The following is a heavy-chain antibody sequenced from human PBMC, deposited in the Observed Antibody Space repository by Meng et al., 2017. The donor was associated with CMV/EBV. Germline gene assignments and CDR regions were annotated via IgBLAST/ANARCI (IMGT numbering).Heavy chain of an antibody. CDR1: GFPFRSYG. J-gene: IGHJ4*02. CDR3: ARAAGTPFDY. Sequence: SCAASGFPFRSYGMNWVRQAPGKGLEWVSSISSSSSYIYYADSVKGRFTISRDNAKNSLYLQMNSLRAEDTAVYYCARAAGTPFDYWGQGTLVTVSS. CDR2: ISSSSSYI. V-gene: IGHV3-21*01.